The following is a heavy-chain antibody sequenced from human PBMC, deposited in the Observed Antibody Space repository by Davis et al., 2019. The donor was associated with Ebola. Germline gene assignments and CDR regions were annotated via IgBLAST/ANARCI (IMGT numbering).Heavy chain of an antibody. J-gene: IGHJ5*02. CDR1: GYNFTHYW. CDR2: IYPDDSDT. Sequence: GESLKISCKASGYNFTHYWIAWVRQMPGKGLEWMGIIYPDDSDTRYSPSFQGHVTISVDKSISTAYLQWSSLKASDSAIYYCARHMGSGTYRPGFDPWGQGTLVTVSS. V-gene: IGHV5-51*01. D-gene: IGHD6-19*01. CDR3: ARHMGSGTYRPGFDP.